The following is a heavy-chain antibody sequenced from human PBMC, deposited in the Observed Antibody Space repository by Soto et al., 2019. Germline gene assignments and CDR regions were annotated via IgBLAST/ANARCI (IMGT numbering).Heavy chain of an antibody. CDR3: ARDSVAYQPFVS. CDR2: IYYDGST. J-gene: IGHJ4*02. V-gene: IGHV4-61*01. Sequence: QVQLQESGPGLVKPSETLSLTCTVSGGSVSSGNYYWSWIRQPPGKGLEWIGNIYYDGSTYYSPSLKRRVTMSADTSKNQFSLKLNSVTAADTAVYYCARDSVAYQPFVSWGQGTLVTVSS. CDR1: GGSVSSGNYY. D-gene: IGHD2-2*01.